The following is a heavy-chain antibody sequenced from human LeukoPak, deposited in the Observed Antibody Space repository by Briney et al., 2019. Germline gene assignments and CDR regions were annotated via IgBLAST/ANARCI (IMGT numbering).Heavy chain of an antibody. CDR2: INSDGSST. CDR1: GFTISSYR. Sequence: GGSLRLSCAASGFTISSYRMHWVRQAPGKGLVWVSRINSDGSSTDYADSVKGRFTISRDNAKNTLYLQMNSLRAEDTAVYYCARIGYSNGWYYFDYWGHGTLVTVSS. V-gene: IGHV3-74*01. D-gene: IGHD6-19*01. CDR3: ARIGYSNGWYYFDY. J-gene: IGHJ4*01.